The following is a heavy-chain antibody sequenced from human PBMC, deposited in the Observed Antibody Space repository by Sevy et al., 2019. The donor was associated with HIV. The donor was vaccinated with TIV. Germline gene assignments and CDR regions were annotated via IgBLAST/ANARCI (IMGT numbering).Heavy chain of an antibody. CDR1: GFTVTNYV. CDR2: ISVDGTNN. D-gene: IGHD3-22*01. J-gene: IGHJ4*02. Sequence: GGSLRLSCAASGFTVTNYVIHWVRQAPGKGLEWVALISVDGTNNQYADSVKGRFTISRDDPKNTVYVEMTSLTVEDTALYYCVRETGGSGSAGFFGDWGQGTLVTVSS. CDR3: VRETGGSGSAGFFGD. V-gene: IGHV3-30*03.